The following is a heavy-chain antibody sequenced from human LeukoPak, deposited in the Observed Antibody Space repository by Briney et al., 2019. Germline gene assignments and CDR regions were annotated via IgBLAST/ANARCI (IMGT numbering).Heavy chain of an antibody. CDR3: AKDGGGYYPSYYYYMDV. CDR1: GFTFSSNS. J-gene: IGHJ6*03. Sequence: GGSLRLSCVASGFTFSSNSMNWVRQAPGKGLEWVSSISSSSSYIYYADSVKGRFTISRDNSKNTLYLQMNSLRAEDTAVYYCAKDGGGYYPSYYYYMDVWGKGTTVTISS. CDR2: ISSSSSYI. D-gene: IGHD3-22*01. V-gene: IGHV3-21*01.